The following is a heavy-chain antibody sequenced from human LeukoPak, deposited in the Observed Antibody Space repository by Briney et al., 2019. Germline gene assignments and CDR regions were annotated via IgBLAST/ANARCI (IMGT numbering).Heavy chain of an antibody. CDR3: ARVTAAAGLNFDY. CDR1: GGSISSSNW. J-gene: IGHJ4*02. CDR2: IYHSGST. D-gene: IGHD6-13*01. V-gene: IGHV4-4*02. Sequence: SGTLSLTCAVSGGSISSSNWWSWVRQPPGKGLEWIGEIYHSGSTNYNPSLKSRVTISVDKSKNQFSLKLSSVTAADTAVYYCARVTAAAGLNFDYWGQGNLVTVSS.